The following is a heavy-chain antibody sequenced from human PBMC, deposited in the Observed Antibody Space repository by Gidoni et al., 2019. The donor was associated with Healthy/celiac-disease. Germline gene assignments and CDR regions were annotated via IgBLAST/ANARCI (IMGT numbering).Heavy chain of an antibody. Sequence: QVQLVQSGAEVKKPGASVKVSCKASGYTFTRYYMHWVRQAPGQGLEWMGIINPSGGSTSYAQKFQGRVTMTRDTSTSTVYMELSSLRSEDTAVYYCARARAGVVVVIDLDYWGQGTLVTVSS. CDR2: INPSGGST. J-gene: IGHJ4*02. D-gene: IGHD3-22*01. CDR3: ARARAGVVVVIDLDY. V-gene: IGHV1-46*01. CDR1: GYTFTRYY.